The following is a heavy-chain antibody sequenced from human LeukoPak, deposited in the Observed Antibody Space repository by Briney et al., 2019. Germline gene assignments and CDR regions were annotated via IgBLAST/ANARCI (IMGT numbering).Heavy chain of an antibody. J-gene: IGHJ6*02. V-gene: IGHV3-30*18. Sequence: GGSLRLSCAASGFTFSRYGMHWVRQAPGKGLEWVAVISYDGSNKYYADSVKGRFTISRDNSKNTLYLQMNSLRAEDTAVYYCAKDRNHGSGWWNGMDVWGQGTTVTVSS. CDR1: GFTFSRYG. CDR3: AKDRNHGSGWWNGMDV. CDR2: ISYDGSNK. D-gene: IGHD6-19*01.